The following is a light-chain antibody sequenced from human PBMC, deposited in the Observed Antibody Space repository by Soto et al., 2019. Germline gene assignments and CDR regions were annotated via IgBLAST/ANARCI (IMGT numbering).Light chain of an antibody. CDR3: HQYGSSPPYT. J-gene: IGKJ2*01. CDR2: GSS. CDR1: QSGNNNY. Sequence: EVVLTQSPGTLSLSPGERATLSCRASQSGNNNYLAWYQQRPGQAPRLLIYGSSDRATGIPDRFSGSGSGTDFTLTISRLEPEDFAVYYCHQYGSSPPYTFGQGTKLEI. V-gene: IGKV3-20*01.